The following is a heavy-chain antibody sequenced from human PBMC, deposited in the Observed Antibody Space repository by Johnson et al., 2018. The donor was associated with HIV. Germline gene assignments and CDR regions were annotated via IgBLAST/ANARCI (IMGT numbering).Heavy chain of an antibody. CDR1: GFTFDDYA. CDR3: AKVKEWELLGAFDI. V-gene: IGHV3-9*01. Sequence: VQLVESGGGLVQPGRSLRLSCAASGFTFDDYAMHWVRQAPGKGLEWVSGISWNSGSIGYADSVKGRFTISRDNAKNSLYLQMNSLRAEDTALYYCAKVKEWELLGAFDIGGQGTMVTVSS. D-gene: IGHD1-26*01. J-gene: IGHJ3*02. CDR2: ISWNSGSI.